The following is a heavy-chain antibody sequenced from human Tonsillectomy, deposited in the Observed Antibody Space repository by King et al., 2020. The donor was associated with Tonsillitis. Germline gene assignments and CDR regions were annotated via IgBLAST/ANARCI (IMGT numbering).Heavy chain of an antibody. D-gene: IGHD3-3*01. CDR1: GFTFSSYA. V-gene: IGHV3-23*04. CDR3: AKDRDFWSPHGMDV. Sequence: VQLVESGGGLIQPGGSLRLSCAASGFTFSSYAMSWVRQAQGKGLEWVSGTSGSGSSTYYADSVKGRFAISRDNSKNTLYLQMNSLRAEDTAVYYCAKDRDFWSPHGMDVWGQGTPVTVSS. CDR2: TSGSGSST. J-gene: IGHJ6*02.